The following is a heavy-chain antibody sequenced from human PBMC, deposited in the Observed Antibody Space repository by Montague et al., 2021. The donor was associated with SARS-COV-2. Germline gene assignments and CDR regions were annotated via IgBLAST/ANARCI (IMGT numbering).Heavy chain of an antibody. CDR3: GREDWGLPDF. Sequence: SLRLSCAASGFAFRSYWMHWVRQAPGRGLVSVSTITADGITTTYADSVKGRFTISGDNAKNMLYLQMHSLRAEDTAVYYCGREDWGLPDFWGQGTPVTVSS. J-gene: IGHJ4*02. V-gene: IGHV3-74*03. CDR1: GFAFRSYW. CDR2: ITADGITT. D-gene: IGHD3-16*01.